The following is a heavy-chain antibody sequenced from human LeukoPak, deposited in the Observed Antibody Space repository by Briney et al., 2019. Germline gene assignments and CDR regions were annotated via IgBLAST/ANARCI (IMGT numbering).Heavy chain of an antibody. V-gene: IGHV4-34*01. J-gene: IGHJ4*02. CDR3: ARTYSSSVFDY. D-gene: IGHD6-19*01. Sequence: SETLSLTCAVYGGSFSGYYWSWIRQPPGKGLEWIGEINHSGSTNYNPSLKSRVTISVDTSKNQFSLKLSSVTAADTAVYYCARTYSSSVFDYWGQGTLVTVSS. CDR1: GGSFSGYY. CDR2: INHSGST.